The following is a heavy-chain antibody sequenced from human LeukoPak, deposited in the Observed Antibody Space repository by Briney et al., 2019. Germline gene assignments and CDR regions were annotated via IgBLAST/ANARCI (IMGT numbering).Heavy chain of an antibody. CDR1: GFTFSSYS. Sequence: GGSLRLSCAASGFTFSSYSMNWVRQAPGKGLEWVSSISSSSSYIYYADSVKGRFTISRDNAKNSLYLQMNSLRAEDTAVYYCARDPLRIAVAGTLGALRYWGQGTLVTVSS. J-gene: IGHJ4*02. V-gene: IGHV3-21*01. CDR3: ARDPLRIAVAGTLGALRY. CDR2: ISSSSSYI. D-gene: IGHD6-19*01.